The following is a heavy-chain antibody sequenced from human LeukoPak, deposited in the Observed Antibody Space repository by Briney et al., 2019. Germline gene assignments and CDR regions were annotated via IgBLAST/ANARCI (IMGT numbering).Heavy chain of an antibody. J-gene: IGHJ4*02. Sequence: GGSLRLSCAASEFTFSTHMMHWVRQAPGKGLVWVSRIYGDGSSTTYADSVRGRFTISRDNAKNTLFLQMNSLRAEDTAVYYCVMGVITPFDNWGQGTLVTVSS. CDR2: IYGDGSST. CDR3: VMGVITPFDN. D-gene: IGHD3-22*01. CDR1: EFTFSTHM. V-gene: IGHV3-74*01.